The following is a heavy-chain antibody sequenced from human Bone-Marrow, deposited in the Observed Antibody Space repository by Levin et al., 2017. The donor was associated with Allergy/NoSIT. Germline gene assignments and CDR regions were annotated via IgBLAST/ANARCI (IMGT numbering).Heavy chain of an antibody. CDR3: AATTVTTRGPPYYYYMDV. J-gene: IGHJ6*03. CDR2: IIPIFGTA. Sequence: ASVKVSCKASGGTFSSYAISWVRQAPGQGLEWMGGIIPIFGTANYAQKFQGRVTITADKSTSTAYMELSSLRSEDTAVYYCAATTVTTRGPPYYYYMDVWGKGTTVTVSS. V-gene: IGHV1-69*06. D-gene: IGHD4-17*01. CDR1: GGTFSSYA.